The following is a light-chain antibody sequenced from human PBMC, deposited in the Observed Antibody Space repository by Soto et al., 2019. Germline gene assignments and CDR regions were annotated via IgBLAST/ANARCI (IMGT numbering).Light chain of an antibody. CDR2: DAS. Sequence: DIQMTQSPSSLSASVGDRVTITCQAGQDINKYLNWYQQKPGKAPKLLIYDASNLETGVPSRFSGSGSGTVFTFTISSLQPEDVATYYCQQYDNLSLTFGGGTKVEIK. V-gene: IGKV1-33*01. CDR1: QDINKY. CDR3: QQYDNLSLT. J-gene: IGKJ4*01.